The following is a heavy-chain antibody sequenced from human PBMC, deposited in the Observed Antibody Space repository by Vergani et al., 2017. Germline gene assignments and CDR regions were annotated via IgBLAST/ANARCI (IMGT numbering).Heavy chain of an antibody. Sequence: QITLRESGPTLVKPTQTLTLTCTFSGFSLTTGGEGVGWIRQPPGRALEWLAFVYWNDDERYSSSLKSRVTITKDTSKNEVILTMATMDPVDTATYYYGRRLGYFGWDGAFDVWGPGAMVTVSS. J-gene: IGHJ3*01. CDR3: GRRLGYFGWDGAFDV. D-gene: IGHD6-19*01. CDR1: GFSLTTGGEG. CDR2: VYWNDDE. V-gene: IGHV2-5*01.